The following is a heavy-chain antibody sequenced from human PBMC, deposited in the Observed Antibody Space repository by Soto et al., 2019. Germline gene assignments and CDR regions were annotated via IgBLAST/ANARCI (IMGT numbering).Heavy chain of an antibody. CDR2: INTGNGDT. CDR3: ARARGYSYGQVDP. V-gene: IGHV1-3*04. D-gene: IGHD5-18*01. Sequence: GASVKVSCKASGYTFTSYAMHWVRQAPGQRLGWMGWINTGNGDTKYSQKFQGRVTITRDTSASTAYMDLSSLRSEDTAVYYCARARGYSYGQVDPWGQGTLVTVSS. J-gene: IGHJ5*02. CDR1: GYTFTSYA.